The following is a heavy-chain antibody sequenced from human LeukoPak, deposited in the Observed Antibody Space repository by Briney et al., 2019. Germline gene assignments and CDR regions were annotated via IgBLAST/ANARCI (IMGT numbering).Heavy chain of an antibody. CDR3: AKVLDDYVWGSYRYPENWFDP. J-gene: IGHJ5*02. CDR2: ISTTGDRS. CDR1: GFTLSSYA. Sequence: QTGGSPRLSCAASGFTLSSYAMSWVRQAPGKGLEWVSGISTTGDRSYYADSVEGRFTMSRDNFKNTLYLQMNSLRVEDTAMYYCAKVLDDYVWGSYRYPENWFDPWGQGTLVTVSS. V-gene: IGHV3-23*01. D-gene: IGHD3-16*02.